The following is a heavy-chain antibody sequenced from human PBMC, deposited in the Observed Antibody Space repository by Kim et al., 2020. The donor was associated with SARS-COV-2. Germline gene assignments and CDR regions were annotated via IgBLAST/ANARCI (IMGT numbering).Heavy chain of an antibody. J-gene: IGHJ1*01. Sequence: GGSLRLSCAASGFSISDFWMHWVRQGPGKGLEWVSRSEMHGSVAYYADSVKGRFTISRDNGKNMVYLQMNSLRVEDTAVYYCVSDRRLWAWGHGTRVSVSS. CDR3: VSDRRLWA. CDR2: SEMHGSVA. D-gene: IGHD1-26*01. CDR1: GFSISDFW. V-gene: IGHV3-74*01.